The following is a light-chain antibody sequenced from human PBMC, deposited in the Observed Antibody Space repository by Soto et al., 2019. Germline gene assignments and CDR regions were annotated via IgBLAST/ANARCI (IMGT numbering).Light chain of an antibody. CDR1: SANIGNNY. V-gene: IGLV1-47*01. CDR3: AAWDDSLSGVV. J-gene: IGLJ2*01. Sequence: QSVLTQPPSASETPGQRVTISCSGSSANIGNNYVYWYQQLPGTAPTLLIHRSDQRASGVPDRFSGSKSGTSASQAISGLRCEYECHYYCAAWDDSLSGVVFGGGTKVTVL. CDR2: RSD.